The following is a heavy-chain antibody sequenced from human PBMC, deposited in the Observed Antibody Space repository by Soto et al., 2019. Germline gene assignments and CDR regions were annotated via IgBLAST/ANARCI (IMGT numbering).Heavy chain of an antibody. CDR1: GYTFTSYD. CDR2: MNASSGDT. J-gene: IGHJ4*01. V-gene: IGHV1-8*01. D-gene: IGHD6-19*01. Sequence: GASVKVSCKASGYTFTSYDINWVRQATGQGLEWMGWMNASSGDTDYSQKLQGRVTITSDTSASLAHMELTSLRSEDTAIYYCARGSTSGWPADYWGHGTLVTVSS. CDR3: ARGSTSGWPADY.